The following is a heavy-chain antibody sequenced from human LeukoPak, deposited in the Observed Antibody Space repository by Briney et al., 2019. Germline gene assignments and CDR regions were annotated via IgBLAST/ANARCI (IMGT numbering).Heavy chain of an antibody. J-gene: IGHJ3*02. V-gene: IGHV4-34*01. Sequence: SETLSLTCAVYGGSFSGYYWSWIRQPPGKGLEWIGEINHSGSTNYNPSLKSRVTISVDTSRNQFSLKLSSVTAADTAVYYCAREEPKYYYDSSDAFDIWGQGTMVTVSS. CDR3: AREEPKYYYDSSDAFDI. CDR2: INHSGST. D-gene: IGHD3-22*01. CDR1: GGSFSGYY.